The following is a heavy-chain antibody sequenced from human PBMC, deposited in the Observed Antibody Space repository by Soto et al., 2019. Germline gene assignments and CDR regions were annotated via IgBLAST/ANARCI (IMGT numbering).Heavy chain of an antibody. Sequence: GESLKISCKGSGYTFTSYWIGWVRQMPGEGLEWMGVIYPSDSDIRYSPSFQGKVTISADKSITTTYLQWSSLKAADTAMYYCVRSGTSSGRFSYYWGQGTLVTVTS. V-gene: IGHV5-51*01. D-gene: IGHD2-15*01. CDR1: GYTFTSYW. CDR2: IYPSDSDI. J-gene: IGHJ4*02. CDR3: VRSGTSSGRFSYY.